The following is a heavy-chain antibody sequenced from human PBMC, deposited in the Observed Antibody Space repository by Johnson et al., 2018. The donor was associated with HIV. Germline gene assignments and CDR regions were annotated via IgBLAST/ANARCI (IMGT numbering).Heavy chain of an antibody. CDR2: ISYDGSNK. J-gene: IGHJ3*02. D-gene: IGHD6-6*01. CDR1: GFTFNNYP. V-gene: IGHV3-30*04. Sequence: QVQLVESGGGVVQPGRSLRLSCAVSGFTFNNYPMHWVRQAPGKGLEWVAVISYDGSNKYYGDSVKGRFTISRDNSKNTLYLQMNSLRAEDTAVYYCARGGGYSIAAPSDAFDIWGQGTMVTVSS. CDR3: ARGGGYSIAAPSDAFDI.